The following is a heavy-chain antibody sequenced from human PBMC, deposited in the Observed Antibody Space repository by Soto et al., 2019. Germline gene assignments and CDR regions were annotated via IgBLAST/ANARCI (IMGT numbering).Heavy chain of an antibody. Sequence: GGSLRLSCAASGFTFSDSAMGWVRQAPGKGLEWVSSISANGYSTYYADSVKGRFTISRDTSKNTLYLQTNSLRAEDTAIYYCAKMGRDAYKGIYSWGQGSLVTVSS. CDR1: GFTFSDSA. CDR3: AKMGRDAYKGIYS. D-gene: IGHD3-16*01. CDR2: ISANGYST. J-gene: IGHJ4*02. V-gene: IGHV3-23*01.